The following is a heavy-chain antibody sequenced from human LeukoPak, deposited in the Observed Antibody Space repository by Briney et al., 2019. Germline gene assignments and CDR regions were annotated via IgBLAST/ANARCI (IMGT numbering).Heavy chain of an antibody. CDR3: AKYRGFGDSYDS. J-gene: IGHJ4*02. D-gene: IGHD3-10*01. CDR2: IGGSSA. V-gene: IGHV3-23*01. Sequence: GGSLRLSCAASGFPFTIYAMSWVRQAPGKGLEWVSSIGGSSAYYADFVKGRFTISRDTSKNTMDLQMNSLRAEDTAIYYCAKYRGFGDSYDSWGQGTLVTVSS. CDR1: GFPFTIYA.